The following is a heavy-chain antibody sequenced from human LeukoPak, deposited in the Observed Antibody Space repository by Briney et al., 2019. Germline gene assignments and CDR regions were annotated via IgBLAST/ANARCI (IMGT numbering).Heavy chain of an antibody. Sequence: GGSLRLSCAASGFTFSTYAMSWVRQAPGKGLEWVSTIGGGGGGTYYADSVKGRFTISRNTSKNTLLLQMNSLRAEDTAVYYCAKAGRGGAITMVRGVKGDYYYMDVWGKGTTVSISS. V-gene: IGHV3-23*01. J-gene: IGHJ6*03. CDR2: IGGGGGGT. CDR1: GFTFSTYA. CDR3: AKAGRGGAITMVRGVKGDYYYMDV. D-gene: IGHD3-10*01.